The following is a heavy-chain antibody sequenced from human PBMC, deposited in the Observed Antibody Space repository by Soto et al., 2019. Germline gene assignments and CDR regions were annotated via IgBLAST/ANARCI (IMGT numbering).Heavy chain of an antibody. CDR2: VNPNSGGT. D-gene: IGHD3-22*01. CDR3: ARVVADYYDRSGYYFDP. V-gene: IGHV1-2*02. CDR1: GYTFNAYY. Sequence: ASVKVSCKASGYTFNAYYINWMRQAPGLGLEWVGWVNPNSGGTHYAQKFQGRVTMTRDTSISTAYMEVSRLTSDDTAVYYCARVVADYYDRSGYYFDPWGQGTLVTVSS. J-gene: IGHJ5*02.